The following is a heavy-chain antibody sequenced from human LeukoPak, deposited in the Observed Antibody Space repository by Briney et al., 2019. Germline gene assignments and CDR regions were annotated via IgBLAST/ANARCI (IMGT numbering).Heavy chain of an antibody. V-gene: IGHV4-39*01. D-gene: IGHD6-13*01. CDR2: IYYSGST. CDR3: ARLATTRRIAAAGTP. CDR1: GGSISSSSYY. Sequence: PSETLSLTCTVSGGSISSSSYYWGWIRQPPGKGLEWIGSIYYSGSTYYNPSLKSRVTISVDTSKNQFSLKLSSVTAAVTAVYYCARLATTRRIAAAGTPWGQGTLVTVSS. J-gene: IGHJ5*02.